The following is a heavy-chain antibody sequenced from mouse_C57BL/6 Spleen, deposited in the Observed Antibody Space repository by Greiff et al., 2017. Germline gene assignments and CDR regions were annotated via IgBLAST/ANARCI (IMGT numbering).Heavy chain of an antibody. Sequence: VQLQQSGPELVKPGASVKISCKASGYSFTGYYMNWVKQSPETSLEWIGAINPSTGGTTYNQKFKAKATLTVDKSSSTAYMQLKSLTSEDSAVYYCASHRQLRPAWFADWGQGTLVTVSA. CDR3: ASHRQLRPAWFAD. V-gene: IGHV1-42*01. CDR1: GYSFTGYY. CDR2: INPSTGGT. J-gene: IGHJ3*01. D-gene: IGHD3-2*02.